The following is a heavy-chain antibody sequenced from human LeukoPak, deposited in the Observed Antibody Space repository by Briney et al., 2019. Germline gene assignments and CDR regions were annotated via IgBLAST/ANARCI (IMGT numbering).Heavy chain of an antibody. CDR1: GGSISSSSYY. V-gene: IGHV4-39*07. CDR3: AGIIVGATTDFDY. CDR2: SYYSGST. D-gene: IGHD1-26*01. J-gene: IGHJ4*02. Sequence: PSETLSLTCTVSGGSISSSSYYWGWIRQPPGKGLEWIGSSYYSGSTYYNPSLKSRVTISVDTSKNQFSLKLSSVAAADTAVYYCAGIIVGATTDFDYWGQGTLVTVSS.